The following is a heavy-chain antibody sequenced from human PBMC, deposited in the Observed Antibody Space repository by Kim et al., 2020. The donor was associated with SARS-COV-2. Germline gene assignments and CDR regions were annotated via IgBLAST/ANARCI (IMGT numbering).Heavy chain of an antibody. CDR2: ISSDGSNK. V-gene: IGHV3-30*04. D-gene: IGHD3-3*01. CDR3: ARDPEYYDFWSGYSDPCYYDYSYMDV. Sequence: GGSLRLSCAASGFTFSSYAMHWVRQAPGKGLEWVAVISSDGSNKYYADSVKGRFTISRDNSKKTLYLQMNSLRAEDTAVYYCARDPEYYDFWSGYSDPCYYDYSYMDVWGKGTTVTVSS. J-gene: IGHJ6*03. CDR1: GFTFSSYA.